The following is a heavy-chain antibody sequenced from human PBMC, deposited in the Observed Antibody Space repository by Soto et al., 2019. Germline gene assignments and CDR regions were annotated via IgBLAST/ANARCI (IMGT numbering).Heavy chain of an antibody. CDR2: IDPNSGGT. Sequence: QVQVVQSGAERTKPGASVKVSCTASGYTFTNYHIHWVRQAPGQGLEWLGWIDPNSGGTKYAQKFQGRVTVTRDSSISTGYMEMNSLRSDDTAVYYCARSSGSYSDFDFWGQGTLVTVSS. CDR3: ARSSGSYSDFDF. CDR1: GYTFTNYH. J-gene: IGHJ4*02. V-gene: IGHV1-2*02. D-gene: IGHD1-26*01.